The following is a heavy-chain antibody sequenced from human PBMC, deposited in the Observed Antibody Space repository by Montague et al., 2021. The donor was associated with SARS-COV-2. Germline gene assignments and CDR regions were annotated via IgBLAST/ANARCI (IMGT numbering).Heavy chain of an antibody. Sequence: SETLSLTCTVSGGSISSYYWSWIRQPPGKGLEWIGNIYYSGSTNYNPSXXSRVTISVDTSKNQFSLKLSSVTAADTAVYYCARGNTWEGYSYGFDYWGQGTLVTVSS. CDR1: GGSISSYY. CDR3: ARGNTWEGYSYGFDY. D-gene: IGHD5-18*01. J-gene: IGHJ4*02. CDR2: IYYSGST. V-gene: IGHV4-59*01.